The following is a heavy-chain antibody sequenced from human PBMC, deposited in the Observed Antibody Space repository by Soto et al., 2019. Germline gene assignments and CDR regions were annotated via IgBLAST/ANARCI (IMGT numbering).Heavy chain of an antibody. D-gene: IGHD1-1*01. CDR2: ISVSGGST. J-gene: IGHJ4*02. CDR1: GFTFSRYA. V-gene: IGHV3-23*01. Sequence: PGGSLRLSYETCGFTFSRYAMSWVRQAPGKGLAWVSGISVSGGSTYYADSVKGPFTISRDNSKNTLYLQMNSLRAEDTAVYYIARNTTYNPPDYRGQGTLVTVSS. CDR3: ARNTTYNPPDY.